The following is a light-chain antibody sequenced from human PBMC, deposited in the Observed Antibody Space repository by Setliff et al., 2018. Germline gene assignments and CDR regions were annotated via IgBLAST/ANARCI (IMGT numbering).Light chain of an antibody. Sequence: QSALTQPAAVSGSPGQSITISCAGTNSDVGGYNYVSWYQQHPNKAPKLMIYEVTKRPSGVSDRFSGSKSGNTASLTISGLQAEDEADYYCTFYSGSNNGFFGSGTRSPS. CDR2: EVT. CDR1: NSDVGGYNY. V-gene: IGLV2-14*03. CDR3: TFYSGSNNGF. J-gene: IGLJ1*01.